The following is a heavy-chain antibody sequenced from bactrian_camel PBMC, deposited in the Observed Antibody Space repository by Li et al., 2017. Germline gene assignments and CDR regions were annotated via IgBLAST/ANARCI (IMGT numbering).Heavy chain of an antibody. CDR3: AASEQCGLLWPTAVGSVGD. J-gene: IGHJ4*01. V-gene: IGHV3S67*01. Sequence: DVQLVESGGGSVRTGGSLRLSCAASGYTGAGYCMAWFRQAPGKAREGVAALSSDGNTLYDDSVKGRFSISKDNAKNILYLQMSAVKPEDTAMYYCAASEQCGLLWPTAVGSVGDWGRGTQVTVS. CDR1: GYTGAGYC. D-gene: IGHD2*01. CDR2: LSSDGNT.